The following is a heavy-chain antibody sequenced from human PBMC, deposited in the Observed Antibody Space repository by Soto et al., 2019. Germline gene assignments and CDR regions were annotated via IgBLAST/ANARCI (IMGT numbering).Heavy chain of an antibody. V-gene: IGHV3-11*01. CDR3: AKDANIVVEDGGFDY. D-gene: IGHD2-21*01. J-gene: IGHJ4*02. CDR1: GFRFSDYY. CDR2: IRSSDNTR. Sequence: PGGSLRLSCAASGFRFSDYYMSWIRQAPGKGLEWVSCIRSSDNTRYYADSVKGRFTISRDNGKNSLYLQMNSLRSEDTAFYYCAKDANIVVEDGGFDYWGQGTLVTVSS.